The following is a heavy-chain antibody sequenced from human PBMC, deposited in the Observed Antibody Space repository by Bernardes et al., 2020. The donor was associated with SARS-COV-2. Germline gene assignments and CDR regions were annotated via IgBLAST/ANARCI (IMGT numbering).Heavy chain of an antibody. D-gene: IGHD3-16*01. CDR1: GFGFSSNG. CDR2: SGGDGGT. V-gene: IGHV3-23*01. CDR3: AKDLFWWSAADF. J-gene: IGHJ4*02. Sequence: GGSLRLSCAASGFGFSSNGMSWVRQAPGKGLEWVSSSGGDGGTHYADSVRGRFTIYRDTAKNTLYLQMNRLRVDDTALYFCAKDLFWWSAADFWGQGTVVTVSS.